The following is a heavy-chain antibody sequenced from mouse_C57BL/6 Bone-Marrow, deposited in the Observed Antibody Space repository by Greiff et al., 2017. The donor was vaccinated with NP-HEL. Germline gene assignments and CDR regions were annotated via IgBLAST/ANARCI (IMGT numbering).Heavy chain of an antibody. CDR2: SRNKANDYTT. J-gene: IGHJ1*03. D-gene: IGHD1-1*01. CDR3: ARDSYYYSSSYDWYFDV. CDR1: GFTFSDFY. Sequence: EVQGVESGGGLVQSGRSLRLSCATSGFTFSDFYMEWVRQAPGKGLEWIAASRNKANDYTTEYSASVKGRFIVSRDTSQSILYLQMNALRAEDTAIYYCARDSYYYSSSYDWYFDVWGTGTTVTVSS. V-gene: IGHV7-1*01.